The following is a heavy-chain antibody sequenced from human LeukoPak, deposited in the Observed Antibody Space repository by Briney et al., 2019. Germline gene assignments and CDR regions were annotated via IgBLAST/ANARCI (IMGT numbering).Heavy chain of an antibody. CDR3: AKGGSQLLYFWFDP. CDR2: ISWNSGRI. V-gene: IGHV3-9*01. Sequence: GGSLRLSCAASGFTFDDYAMHWVRQAPGKGLEWVSGISWNSGRIGYADSVKGRFTISRDNAKNSLYLQMHSLRAEDTALYYCAKGGSQLLYFWFDPWGQGTLVTVCS. CDR1: GFTFDDYA. J-gene: IGHJ5*02. D-gene: IGHD2-2*02.